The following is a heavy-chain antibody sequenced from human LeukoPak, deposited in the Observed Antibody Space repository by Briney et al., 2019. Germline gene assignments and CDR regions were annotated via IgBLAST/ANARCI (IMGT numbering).Heavy chain of an antibody. D-gene: IGHD6-19*01. V-gene: IGHV5-51*01. CDR2: IYPGDSDT. CDR3: ARKDSRPGIAVAGADY. J-gene: IGHJ4*02. Sequence: GKSLKISGKGSGYTFTSYCIGWVGQMPGKGLDGMGIIYPGDSDTRYSPSFQGQVTISADKSISTAYLQWSSLKASDTAMYYCARKDSRPGIAVAGADYWGQGTLVTVSS. CDR1: GYTFTSYC.